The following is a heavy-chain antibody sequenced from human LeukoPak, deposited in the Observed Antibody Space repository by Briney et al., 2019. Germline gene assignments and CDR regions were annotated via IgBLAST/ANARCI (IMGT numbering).Heavy chain of an antibody. V-gene: IGHV6-1*01. CDR2: TYYRSKWYS. CDR1: GDSVSSNSAA. D-gene: IGHD6-19*01. J-gene: IGHJ4*02. Sequence: SQTLSLTCALSGDSVSSNSAAWNWIRQSPSRGLEWLGRTYYRSKWYSDYAVSVKSPLTMNPDTSKNQFSLQLNSVTPEDTAVYYCARDSSGWRSIFDYWGQGTLVSVSS. CDR3: ARDSSGWRSIFDY.